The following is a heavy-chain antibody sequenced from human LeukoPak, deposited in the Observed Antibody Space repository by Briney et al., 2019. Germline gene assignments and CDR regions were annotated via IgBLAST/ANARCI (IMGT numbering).Heavy chain of an antibody. D-gene: IGHD3-22*01. CDR3: AHSFSYHYDSSGYPYYFDY. CDR1: GFSLSTSGVG. V-gene: IGHV2-5*01. CDR2: LYWNDDK. Sequence: SGPTLVNPTQTLTLTCTFSGFSLSTSGVGVGWIRQPPGKALEWLALLYWNDDKRYSPSLKSRLTITKDTSKNQVVLTMTNMDPVDTATYYCAHSFSYHYDSSGYPYYFDYWGQGTLVTVSS. J-gene: IGHJ4*02.